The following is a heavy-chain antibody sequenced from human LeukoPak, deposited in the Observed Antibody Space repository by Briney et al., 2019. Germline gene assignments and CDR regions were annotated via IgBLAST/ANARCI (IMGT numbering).Heavy chain of an antibody. CDR1: GYSFTTYW. J-gene: IGHJ5*02. CDR3: ARSRYSSSDWFDP. D-gene: IGHD6-13*01. CDR2: IYPGDSDT. Sequence: PGESPKISCKGSGYSFTTYWVGWLRQMPGKGLEWMGIIYPGDSDTRYSPSFQGQVTISADKSISTAYLQWSSLKASDTAMYYCARSRYSSSDWFDPWGQGTLVTVSS. V-gene: IGHV5-51*01.